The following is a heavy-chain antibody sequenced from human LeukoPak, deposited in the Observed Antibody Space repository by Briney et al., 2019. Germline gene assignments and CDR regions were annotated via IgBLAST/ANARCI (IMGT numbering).Heavy chain of an antibody. CDR1: GGTFSSYA. Sequence: SVKVSCKASGGTFSSYAISWVRQAPGQGLEWMGGIIPIFGTANYAQKFQGRVTITADESTSTAYMELSSLRSEDTAVYYCARELPRYGGNSENWFDPWGQGTLVTVSS. CDR3: ARELPRYGGNSENWFDP. D-gene: IGHD4-23*01. J-gene: IGHJ5*02. V-gene: IGHV1-69*01. CDR2: IIPIFGTA.